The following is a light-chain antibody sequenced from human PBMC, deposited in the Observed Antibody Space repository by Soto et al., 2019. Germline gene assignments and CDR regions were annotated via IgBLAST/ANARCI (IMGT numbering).Light chain of an antibody. CDR2: GAS. J-gene: IGKJ3*01. Sequence: EIVLTQSPGTLSLSPGERATLSCRASQSLSSNYLAWYQQKPGQAPRLLIYGASSRASGIPDRFSGSGSGTDFTLTISSLELEDFAVYYCQHYGRSAIFTLGPGTTVDIK. CDR3: QHYGRSAIFT. V-gene: IGKV3-20*01. CDR1: QSLSSNY.